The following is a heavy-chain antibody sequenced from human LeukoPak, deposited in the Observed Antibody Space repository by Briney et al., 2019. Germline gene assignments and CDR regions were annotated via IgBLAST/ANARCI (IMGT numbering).Heavy chain of an antibody. V-gene: IGHV3-30*02. CDR3: AKDGSYYYYYMDV. CDR2: IRYDGSNK. J-gene: IGHJ6*03. CDR1: GFTFSSYG. Sequence: GGSLRLSCAASGFTFSSYGMHWVRQAPGKGLEWVAFIRYDGSNKYYADSVKGRFTISRDNSKNTLYLQMNTLRAEDTAVYYCAKDGSYYYYYMDVWGKGTTVTISS.